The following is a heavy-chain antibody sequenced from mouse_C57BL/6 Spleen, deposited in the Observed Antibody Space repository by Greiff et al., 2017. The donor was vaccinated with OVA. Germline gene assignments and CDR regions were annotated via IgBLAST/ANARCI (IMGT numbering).Heavy chain of an antibody. CDR2: IHPNSGST. D-gene: IGHD1-1*01. J-gene: IGHJ2*01. CDR1: GYTFTSYW. Sequence: QVQLQQPGAELVKPGASVKLSCKASGYTFTSYWMHWVKQRPGQGLEWIGMIHPNSGSTNYNEKFKSKATLTVDKSSSKAYMQLSSQTAEDSAVYYCARCDYGSSFFDYWGKGTTLTVSS. V-gene: IGHV1-64*01. CDR3: ARCDYGSSFFDY.